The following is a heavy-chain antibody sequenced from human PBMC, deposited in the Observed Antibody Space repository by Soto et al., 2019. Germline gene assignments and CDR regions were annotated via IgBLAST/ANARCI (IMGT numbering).Heavy chain of an antibody. V-gene: IGHV1-69*02. D-gene: IGHD6-13*01. CDR1: GGTFSSYT. CDR3: ARGGSSWYIYYFDY. Sequence: ASVKVSCKASGGTFSSYTISWVRQAPGQGLEWMGRIIPILGIANYAQKFQGRVTITADKSTSTAYMELSSLRSEDTAVYYCARGGSSWYIYYFDYWGQGTLVTVSS. J-gene: IGHJ4*02. CDR2: IIPILGIA.